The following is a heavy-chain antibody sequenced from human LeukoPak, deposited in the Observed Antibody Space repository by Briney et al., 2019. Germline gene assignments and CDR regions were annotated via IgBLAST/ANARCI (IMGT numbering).Heavy chain of an antibody. Sequence: PSETLSLTCTVSGGSISSSSYYWGWIRQPPGKGLEWIGSICYSGSTYYNPSLKSRVTISVDTSKNQFSLKLSSVTAADTAVYYCARRSHWAGYYWFDPWGQGTLVTVSS. CDR1: GGSISSSSYY. J-gene: IGHJ5*02. V-gene: IGHV4-39*01. CDR3: ARRSHWAGYYWFDP. CDR2: ICYSGST. D-gene: IGHD2-21*01.